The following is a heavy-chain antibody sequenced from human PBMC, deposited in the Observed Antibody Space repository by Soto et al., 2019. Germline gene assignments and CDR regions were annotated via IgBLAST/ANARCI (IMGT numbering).Heavy chain of an antibody. Sequence: GASVKVSCKVSGGTFSTYGISWVRQAPGQGLEWMGWISAYNGNTNYAQKLQGRVTMTTDTSTSTAYMELRSLRSDDTAVYYCARDGVGYSGYDWNYYGMDVWGQGTTVTVSS. V-gene: IGHV1-18*01. CDR2: ISAYNGNT. J-gene: IGHJ6*02. CDR3: ARDGVGYSGYDWNYYGMDV. CDR1: GGTFSTYG. D-gene: IGHD5-12*01.